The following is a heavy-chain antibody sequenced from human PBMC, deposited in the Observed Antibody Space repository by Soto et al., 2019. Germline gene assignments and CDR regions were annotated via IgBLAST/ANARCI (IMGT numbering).Heavy chain of an antibody. J-gene: IGHJ5*02. CDR2: IYTSGST. Sequence: KPSETLSLTCTVSGGSISSYYWSWIRQPAGKGLEWIGRIYTSGSTNYNPSLKSRVTMSVDTSKNQFSLKLSSVTAADTAVYYCARLHYYDSSGYGRYNWFDPWGQGTLVTVSS. D-gene: IGHD3-22*01. CDR3: ARLHYYDSSGYGRYNWFDP. CDR1: GGSISSYY. V-gene: IGHV4-4*07.